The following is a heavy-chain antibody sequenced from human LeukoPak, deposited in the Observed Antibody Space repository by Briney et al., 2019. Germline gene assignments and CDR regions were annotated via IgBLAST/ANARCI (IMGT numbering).Heavy chain of an antibody. CDR3: ASAAVADPDFDY. D-gene: IGHD6-19*01. CDR1: GFTFSSYA. V-gene: IGHV3-30-3*01. CDR2: ISYDGSNK. J-gene: IGHJ4*02. Sequence: PGRSLRLSCAASGFTFSSYAMHWVRQAPGKGLEWVAVISYDGSNKHYADSVKGRFTISRDNAKNSLYLQMNSLRAEDTAVYYCASAAVADPDFDYWGQGTLVTVSS.